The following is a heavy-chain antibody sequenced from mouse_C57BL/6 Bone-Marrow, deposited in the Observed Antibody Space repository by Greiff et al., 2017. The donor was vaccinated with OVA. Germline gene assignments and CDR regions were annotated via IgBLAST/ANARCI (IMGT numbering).Heavy chain of an antibody. D-gene: IGHD2-13*01. CDR2: IWRGGST. V-gene: IGHV2-2*01. CDR3: AGDLFYAMDY. J-gene: IGHJ4*01. CDR1: GFSLTSYG. Sequence: QVQLQQSGPGLVQPSQSLSITCTVSGFSLTSYGVHWVRQSPGKGLEWLGVIWRGGSTDYNAAFISRLSISKDNSKSQVFFKMNSLQADDTAIYYCAGDLFYAMDYWGQGTSVTVSS.